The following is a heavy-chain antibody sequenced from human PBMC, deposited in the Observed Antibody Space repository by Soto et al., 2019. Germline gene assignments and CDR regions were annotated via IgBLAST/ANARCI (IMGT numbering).Heavy chain of an antibody. Sequence: SETLSLTCTVSGGSISFSSWSWIRQPPGKGLEWIGYIFYSGSTNYSPSLKSRVTISVDTSKNQFSLKLSAVTAADTAVYYCATSGPHGLSITGLGYWGQGTLVTVSS. V-gene: IGHV4-59*01. CDR2: IFYSGST. J-gene: IGHJ4*02. D-gene: IGHD7-27*01. CDR3: ATSGPHGLSITGLGY. CDR1: GGSISFSS.